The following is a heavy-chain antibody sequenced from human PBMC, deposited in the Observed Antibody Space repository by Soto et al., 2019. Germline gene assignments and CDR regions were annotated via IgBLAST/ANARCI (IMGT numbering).Heavy chain of an antibody. D-gene: IGHD6-13*01. V-gene: IGHV4-34*01. CDR2: INHSGST. Sequence: SETLSLTCAVYGGSFSGYYWSWIRQPPGKVLEWIGEINHSGSTNYNPSLKSRVTISVDTSKNQFSLKLSSVTAADTAVYYCARTHANTDRSSWYGMDVWGQATTVTVSS. CDR3: ARTHANTDRSSWYGMDV. CDR1: GGSFSGYY. J-gene: IGHJ6*02.